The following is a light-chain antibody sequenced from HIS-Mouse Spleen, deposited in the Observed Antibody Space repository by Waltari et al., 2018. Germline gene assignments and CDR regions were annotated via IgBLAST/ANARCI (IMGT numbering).Light chain of an antibody. CDR3: QQLNSYPPT. J-gene: IGKJ1*01. CDR2: AAS. Sequence: DIQLTQSPSFLSASLGDRVTITCRASQGISSYLAWYQQKQGKASKLLIYAASTLQSGVPSRFSGSGSGTEFTLTISSLQPEDFATYYCQQLNSYPPTFGQGTKVEIK. CDR1: QGISSY. V-gene: IGKV1-9*01.